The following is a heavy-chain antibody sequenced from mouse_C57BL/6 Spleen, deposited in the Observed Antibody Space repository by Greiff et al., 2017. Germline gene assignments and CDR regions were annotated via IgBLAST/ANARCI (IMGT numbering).Heavy chain of an antibody. J-gene: IGHJ2*01. D-gene: IGHD3-1*01. V-gene: IGHV1-82*01. Sequence: VQLQESGPELVKPGASVKISCKASGYAFSSSWMNWVKQRPGKGLEWIGRIYPGDGDTNYNGKFKGKATLTADKSSSTAYMQLSSLTSEDSAVYFCAPNSDYFDYWGQGTTLTVSS. CDR3: APNSDYFDY. CDR2: IYPGDGDT. CDR1: GYAFSSSW.